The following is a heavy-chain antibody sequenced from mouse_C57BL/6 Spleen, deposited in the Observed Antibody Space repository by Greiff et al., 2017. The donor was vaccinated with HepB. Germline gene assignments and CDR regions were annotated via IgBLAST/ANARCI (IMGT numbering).Heavy chain of an antibody. Sequence: DVMLVESGGGLVQPKGSLKLSCAASGFTFNTYAMHWVRQAPGKGVEWVACIRSKSSNYATYYADSVKDRFTISRDDSQSMLYLQMNNLKTEDTAMYYCVREGLTGSLFDYWGQGTTLTVSS. V-gene: IGHV10-3*01. CDR3: VREGLTGSLFDY. CDR1: GFTFNTYA. D-gene: IGHD4-1*01. CDR2: IRSKSSNYAT. J-gene: IGHJ2*01.